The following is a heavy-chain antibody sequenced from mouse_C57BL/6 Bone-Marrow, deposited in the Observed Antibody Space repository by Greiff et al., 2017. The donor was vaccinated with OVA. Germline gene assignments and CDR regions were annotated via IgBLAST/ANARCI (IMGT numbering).Heavy chain of an antibody. V-gene: IGHV1-69*01. CDR3: EKGKYSNYNYAMDY. CDR2: IDPSDSYT. CDR1: GYTFTSYW. J-gene: IGHJ4*01. Sequence: QVQLQQPGAELVMPGASVKLSCKASGYTFTSYWMHWVKQRPGQGLEWIGEIDPSDSYTNYNQKFKGKSTLTVDKSSSTAYMQLSSLTSVDSAVYYGEKGKYSNYNYAMDYWGQGTSVTVSS. D-gene: IGHD2-5*01.